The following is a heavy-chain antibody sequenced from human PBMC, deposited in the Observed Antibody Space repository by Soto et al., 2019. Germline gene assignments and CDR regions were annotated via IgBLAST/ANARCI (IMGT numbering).Heavy chain of an antibody. CDR3: ARGDGEFSVDYCYGLDV. Sequence: GGSLRLSCAASGFSFRNYWMHWVRQAPGKGLVWVSRISADGSSRFYADFVKGRFTLSRDNAENTLYLELNSLRAEDTAVYYCARGDGEFSVDYCYGLDVWGQGTTVTVSS. D-gene: IGHD4-17*01. CDR2: ISADGSSR. CDR1: GFSFRNYW. J-gene: IGHJ6*02. V-gene: IGHV3-74*01.